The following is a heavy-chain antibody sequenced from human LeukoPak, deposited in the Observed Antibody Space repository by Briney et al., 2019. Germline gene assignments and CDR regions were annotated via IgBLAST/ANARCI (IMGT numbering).Heavy chain of an antibody. Sequence: PGGSLRLSCAASGFTVSTYEMNWVRQAPGKGLEGVSYISFSDSYIYYADSVKGRFTISRDNAKNSLYLQMNGLRAEDTAVYYCARDRYGYSGDAFDIWGQGTMVTVSS. J-gene: IGHJ3*02. CDR2: ISFSDSYI. CDR1: GFTVSTYE. D-gene: IGHD4-17*01. V-gene: IGHV3-48*03. CDR3: ARDRYGYSGDAFDI.